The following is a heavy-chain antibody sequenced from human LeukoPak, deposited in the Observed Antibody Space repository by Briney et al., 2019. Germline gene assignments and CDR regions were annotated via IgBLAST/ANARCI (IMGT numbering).Heavy chain of an antibody. CDR3: ARDLQTGLAFDA. CDR1: GYSLSSAT. D-gene: IGHD7-27*01. Sequence: GGSLRLSCAASGYSLSSATMNWVRQAPGKALEWVSSLSGSGRLIWYAGSVKGRFTISRDNAANSLFLQMNSLRVKDTAVYYCARDLQTGLAFDAWGQGTVVAASS. V-gene: IGHV3-21*06. J-gene: IGHJ3*01. CDR2: LSGSGRLI.